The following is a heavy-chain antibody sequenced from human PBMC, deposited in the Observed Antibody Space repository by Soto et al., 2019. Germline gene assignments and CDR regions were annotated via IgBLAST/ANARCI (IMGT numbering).Heavy chain of an antibody. Sequence: PGGSLRLSCAAFGLTISGKKYVAWVRQAPGKGLEWVSALYDLDGSFYAASVKGRFTTSSDSSKTTVYLQMNDLRPDDTAVYYCATWHEREHAYDVWGQGTTVTVSS. CDR1: GLTISGKKY. J-gene: IGHJ3*01. CDR2: LYDLDGS. V-gene: IGHV3-53*01. D-gene: IGHD1-1*01. CDR3: ATWHEREHAYDV.